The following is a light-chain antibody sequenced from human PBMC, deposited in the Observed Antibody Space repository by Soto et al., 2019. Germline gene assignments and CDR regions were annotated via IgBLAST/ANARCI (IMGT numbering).Light chain of an antibody. CDR3: QQSYSTPPT. Sequence: DIQMTQSPSSLSASVGDRVTITCRASQSISSYLNWYQQKPGKAPKLLIYTASSLQSGVPSRFSGSESETDFTLTISSLQPEDFATYYCQQSYSTPPTFGQGTKLEIK. CDR1: QSISSY. CDR2: TAS. J-gene: IGKJ2*01. V-gene: IGKV1-39*01.